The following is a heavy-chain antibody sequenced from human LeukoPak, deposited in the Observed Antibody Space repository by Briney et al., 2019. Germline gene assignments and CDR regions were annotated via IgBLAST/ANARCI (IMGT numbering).Heavy chain of an antibody. CDR2: IYYSGNT. CDR1: GGSISSSSHY. V-gene: IGHV4-39*07. J-gene: IGHJ2*01. Sequence: KTSETLSLTCTVSGGSISSSSHYWGWIRQPPGKGLEWIGNIYYSGNTYFKPSLKSRVTMSVDTSKNQFSLKLNSVTAADTAVYYCARGAYYYDSSGYNWYFDLWGRGTLVTVSS. CDR3: ARGAYYYDSSGYNWYFDL. D-gene: IGHD3-22*01.